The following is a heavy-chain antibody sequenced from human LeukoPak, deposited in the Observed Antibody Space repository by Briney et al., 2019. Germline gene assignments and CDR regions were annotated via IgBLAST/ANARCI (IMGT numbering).Heavy chain of an antibody. D-gene: IGHD2-15*01. CDR1: GGSISSDY. CDR2: IYTSGST. V-gene: IGHV4-4*07. J-gene: IGHJ4*02. Sequence: SETLSLTCTVSGGSISSDYWSWIRQPAGKGLEWIGRIYTSGSTNYNPSLRSRVTMSVDTSKNQFSLKLSSVTAADTAVYYCARAPQGVADANYFDYWGQGTLVTVSS. CDR3: ARAPQGVADANYFDY.